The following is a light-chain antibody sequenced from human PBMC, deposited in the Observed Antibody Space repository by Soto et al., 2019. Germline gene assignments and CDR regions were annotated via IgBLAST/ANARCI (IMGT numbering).Light chain of an antibody. Sequence: QSVLTQPASVSGSPGQSITISCTGTSSDVGGYNYVSWYQQHPGKAPKLMIYDVSNRPSGVSNRFSGSKSGNTASLTISGLQDEDEADYYCSSSGVFGTGTKLTVL. V-gene: IGLV2-14*01. CDR1: SSDVGGYNY. CDR2: DVS. J-gene: IGLJ1*01. CDR3: SSSGV.